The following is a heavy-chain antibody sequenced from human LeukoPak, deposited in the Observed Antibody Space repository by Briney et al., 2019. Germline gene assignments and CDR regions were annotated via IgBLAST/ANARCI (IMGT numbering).Heavy chain of an antibody. Sequence: GGSLRLSCEASGFTFSAYAMTWVRQAPGKGLEWVSTISGSGGGTYYADSVKGRFTISRDNSRNALYLQMISLRAEDTAVYYCAKDGSRSWYQGFDYWGQGTLVTVSS. CDR2: ISGSGGGT. V-gene: IGHV3-23*01. J-gene: IGHJ4*02. CDR3: AKDGSRSWYQGFDY. D-gene: IGHD6-13*01. CDR1: GFTFSAYA.